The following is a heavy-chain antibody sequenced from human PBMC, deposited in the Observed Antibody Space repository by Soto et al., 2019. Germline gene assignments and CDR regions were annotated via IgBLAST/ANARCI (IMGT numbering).Heavy chain of an antibody. Sequence: QVHLVQSGAEVKKPGASVKVSSKTSGYTFSGYYMNWVRQAPGQGLEWMGWINSNNGATHYAQKFQGRVTMTRDTSVSTVYMELSTLTSDDTAVYFCARKKQLWSHYGLDFWGQGTMVTVSS. CDR1: GYTFSGYY. CDR3: ARKKQLWSHYGLDF. V-gene: IGHV1-2*02. J-gene: IGHJ3*01. CDR2: INSNNGAT. D-gene: IGHD3-10*01.